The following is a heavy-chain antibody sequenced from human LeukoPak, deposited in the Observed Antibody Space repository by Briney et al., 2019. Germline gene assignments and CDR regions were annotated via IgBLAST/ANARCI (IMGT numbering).Heavy chain of an antibody. Sequence: SETLSLTCAVSGGSFSGYYWSWIRQPPGKGLEWIGEINHSGSTNYNPSLKSRVTISVDTSKNQFSLKLSSVSAADTAVYYCARGKRGAPYYDFWSGYYTGISYFDYWGQGTLVTVSS. J-gene: IGHJ4*02. D-gene: IGHD3-3*01. CDR3: ARGKRGAPYYDFWSGYYTGISYFDY. V-gene: IGHV4-34*01. CDR2: INHSGST. CDR1: GGSFSGYY.